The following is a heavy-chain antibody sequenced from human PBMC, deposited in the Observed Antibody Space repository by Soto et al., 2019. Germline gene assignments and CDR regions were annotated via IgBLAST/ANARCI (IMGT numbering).Heavy chain of an antibody. CDR1: GDSVSSNSAA. CDR2: TYYRSKWYN. D-gene: IGHD3-9*01. V-gene: IGHV6-1*01. CDR3: ARDLGILTGYSLYYYYGMDV. J-gene: IGHJ6*02. Sequence: SQTLSLTFAISGDSVSSNSAAWNWIRQSPSRGLEWLGRTYYRSKWYNDYAVSVKSRITINPDTSKNQFSLQLNSVTPEDTAVYYCARDLGILTGYSLYYYYGMDVWGQGTTVTVSS.